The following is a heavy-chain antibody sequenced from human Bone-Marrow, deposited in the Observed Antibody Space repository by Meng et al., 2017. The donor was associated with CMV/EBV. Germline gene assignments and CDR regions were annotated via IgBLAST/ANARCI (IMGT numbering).Heavy chain of an antibody. CDR1: GYTFTGYY. V-gene: IGHV1-2*02. J-gene: IGHJ3*02. CDR3: ARERRITMVRGVIITPGAFDI. Sequence: ASVKVSCKASGYTFTGYYMHWVRQAPGQGLEWMGWINPNSGGTNYAQKFQGRVTMTRDTSISTAYMELSRLRSDDTAVYYCARERRITMVRGVIITPGAFDIWGQGTMVTVSS. CDR2: INPNSGGT. D-gene: IGHD3-10*01.